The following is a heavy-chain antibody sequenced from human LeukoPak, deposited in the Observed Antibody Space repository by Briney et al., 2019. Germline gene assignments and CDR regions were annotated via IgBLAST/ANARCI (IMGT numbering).Heavy chain of an antibody. CDR2: LNQDGSEK. V-gene: IGHV3-7*05. CDR1: GFTFSTYW. J-gene: IGHJ6*02. Sequence: QPGVSLRLSCAASGFTFSTYWMSWVRQAPGKGLEWVAILNQDGSEKYYVDSVKGRFTISRDNAENSLYLQMNSLRVEDTAIYYCARRRGDVWGQGTTVTVSS. CDR3: ARRRGDV.